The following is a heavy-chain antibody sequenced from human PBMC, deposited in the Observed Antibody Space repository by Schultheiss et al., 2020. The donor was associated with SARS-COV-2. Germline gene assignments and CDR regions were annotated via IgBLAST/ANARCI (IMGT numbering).Heavy chain of an antibody. V-gene: IGHV4-34*01. CDR3: ARDSSSWYETAWFDP. Sequence: SQTLSLTCAVYGGSFSGYYWSWIRQPPGKGLEWIGEINHSGSTNYNPSLKSRVTISVDTSKNQFSLKLSSVTAADTAVYYCARDSSSWYETAWFDPWGQGTLVTVSS. D-gene: IGHD6-13*01. CDR2: INHSGST. J-gene: IGHJ5*02. CDR1: GGSFSGYY.